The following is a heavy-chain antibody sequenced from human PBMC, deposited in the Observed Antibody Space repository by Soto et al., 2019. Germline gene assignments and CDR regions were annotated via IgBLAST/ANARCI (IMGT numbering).Heavy chain of an antibody. CDR2: VFYCGST. CDR1: GGSISNYY. CDR3: ASDSGSEYVDSRWFDP. Sequence: QVHLQESGPRLVKPSETLSLTCTVSGGSISNYYWNWIRHPQGTGLAWIGYVFYCGSTNNNYALSSRTPVTIGAYKCTVSLKLSSVSAADTAVYECASDSGSEYVDSRWFDPWGQGTLVTVSS. D-gene: IGHD1-1*01. V-gene: IGHV4-59*13. J-gene: IGHJ5*02.